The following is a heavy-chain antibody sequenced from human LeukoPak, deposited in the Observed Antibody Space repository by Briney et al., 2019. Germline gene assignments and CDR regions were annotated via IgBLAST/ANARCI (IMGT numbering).Heavy chain of an antibody. CDR2: IYYSGST. CDR3: ARVDVVVPAASGDDYYYYYMDV. Sequence: SETLSLTCTVSGGSISSYYWSWIRQPPGKGLEWIGYIYYSGSTNYNPSLKSRVTISVDTSKNQFSLKLSSVTAADTAVYYCARVDVVVPAASGDDYYYYYMDVWGKGTTVTVSS. D-gene: IGHD2-2*01. CDR1: GGSISSYY. J-gene: IGHJ6*03. V-gene: IGHV4-59*01.